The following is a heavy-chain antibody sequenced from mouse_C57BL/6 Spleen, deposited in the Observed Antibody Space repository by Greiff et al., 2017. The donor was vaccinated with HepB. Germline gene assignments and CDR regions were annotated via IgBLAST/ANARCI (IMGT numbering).Heavy chain of an antibody. Sequence: QVQLQQPGAELVKPGASVKLSCKASGYTFTSYWMHWVKQRPGQGLEWIGMIHPNSGSTNYNEKLKSKATLTVDKSSSTAYMQLSSLTSEDSAVYYCARSDGYYDLYFDVWGTGTTVTVSS. CDR1: GYTFTSYW. J-gene: IGHJ1*03. D-gene: IGHD2-3*01. CDR2: IHPNSGST. CDR3: ARSDGYYDLYFDV. V-gene: IGHV1-64*01.